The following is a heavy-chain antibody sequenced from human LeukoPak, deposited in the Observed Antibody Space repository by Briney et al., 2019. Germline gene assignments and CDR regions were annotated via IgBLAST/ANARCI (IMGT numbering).Heavy chain of an antibody. D-gene: IGHD4-17*01. V-gene: IGHV3-48*02. CDR2: ITGGSDTI. J-gene: IGHJ4*02. CDR3: ARDSDGDPSFEY. CDR1: GFTFSSYW. Sequence: GGSLRLSCAASGFTFSSYWMHWVRQAPGKGLEWASYITGGSDTIFYADSVKGRFTISRDNAKNSLYLQMNSLRNEDTAVYYCARDSDGDPSFEYWGQGSLVAVSS.